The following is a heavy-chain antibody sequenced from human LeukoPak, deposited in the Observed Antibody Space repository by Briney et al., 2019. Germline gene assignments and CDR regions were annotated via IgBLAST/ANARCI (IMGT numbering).Heavy chain of an antibody. V-gene: IGHV1-2*06. CDR3: ARQLRSNWFDP. Sequence: ASVKVSCKASGYTFTGYYMHWVRRAPGQGLEWMGRINPNSGGANYAQKFQGRVTMTRDTSISTAYMELSRLRSDDTAVYYCARQLRSNWFDPWGQGTLVTVSS. J-gene: IGHJ5*02. D-gene: IGHD2-2*01. CDR1: GYTFTGYY. CDR2: INPNSGGA.